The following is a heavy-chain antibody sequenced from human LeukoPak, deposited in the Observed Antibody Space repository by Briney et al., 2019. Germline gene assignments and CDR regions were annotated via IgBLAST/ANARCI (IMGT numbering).Heavy chain of an antibody. CDR2: IWYDGSNK. V-gene: IGHV3-33*01. Sequence: GGSLRLSCAASRFTFSSYGMHWVRQAPGKGLEWVAVIWYDGSNKYYADSVKGRFTISRDNSKNTLYLQMNSLRAEDTAVYYCARDRIVCSSTSCHYYYYYGMDVWGQGTTVTVSS. D-gene: IGHD2-2*01. CDR3: ARDRIVCSSTSCHYYYYYGMDV. J-gene: IGHJ6*02. CDR1: RFTFSSYG.